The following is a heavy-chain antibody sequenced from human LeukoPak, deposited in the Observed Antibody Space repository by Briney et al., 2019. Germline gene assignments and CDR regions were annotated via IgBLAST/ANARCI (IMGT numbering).Heavy chain of an antibody. CDR3: ARGPKGGTMVRGVMGY. V-gene: IGHV1-18*01. J-gene: IGHJ4*02. CDR2: ISTYNGDT. D-gene: IGHD3-10*01. Sequence: ASVKVSCKTSGYTFTSHGINWVRQAPGQGLEWMGWISTYNGDTNSAQKFQGRVTMTTDTSTSTAYMELRSLRSDDTAVYYCARGPKGGTMVRGVMGYWGQGTLVTVSS. CDR1: GYTFTSHG.